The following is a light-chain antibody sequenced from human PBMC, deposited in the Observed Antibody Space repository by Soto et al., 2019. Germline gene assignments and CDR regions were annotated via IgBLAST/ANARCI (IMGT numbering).Light chain of an antibody. CDR1: QSVSSNY. CDR2: DVS. CDR3: QQYGISPT. J-gene: IGKJ1*01. Sequence: DIVLTQSPGTLSLSPGERATLSCRSSQSVSSNYLAWYQQKPDQAPRLVIYDVSGRATGIPDRFSGSGSGKDCTLTISRLEPEDSAVYYCQQYGISPTFGQGTKVEIK. V-gene: IGKV3-20*01.